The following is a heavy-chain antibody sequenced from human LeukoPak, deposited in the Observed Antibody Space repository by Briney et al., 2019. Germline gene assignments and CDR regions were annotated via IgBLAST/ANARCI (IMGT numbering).Heavy chain of an antibody. CDR3: ARGGYSGSYYRFS. D-gene: IGHD6-25*01. CDR1: GFTFTDSW. Sequence: GGSLRLSCAVSGFTFTDSWMHWARQAPGKGPEWLSRTSKDGSDTVYADSAKGRFTASRDNAKNTIYLELTNLRPDDTALYYCARGGYSGSYYRFSWGRGTLVTVAS. CDR2: TSKDGSDT. J-gene: IGHJ4*02. V-gene: IGHV3-74*01.